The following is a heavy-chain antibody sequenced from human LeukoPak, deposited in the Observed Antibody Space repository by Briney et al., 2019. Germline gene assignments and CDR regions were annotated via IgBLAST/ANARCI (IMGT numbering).Heavy chain of an antibody. CDR2: INPSGGST. D-gene: IGHD6-13*01. CDR3: ARDASSLWRLDP. CDR1: GDTFTSYY. V-gene: IGHV1-46*01. Sequence: GASVKVSCKASGDTFTSYYMHWVRQAPGQGLEWMGIINPSGGSTSYAQKFQGRVTMTRDMSTSTVYMELSSLRSEDTAVYYCARDASSLWRLDPWGQGTLVTVSS. J-gene: IGHJ5*02.